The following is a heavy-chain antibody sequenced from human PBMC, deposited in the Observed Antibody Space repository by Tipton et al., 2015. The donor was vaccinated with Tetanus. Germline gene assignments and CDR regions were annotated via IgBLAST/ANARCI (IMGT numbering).Heavy chain of an antibody. CDR3: ARHRAGTFASWFDP. D-gene: IGHD2/OR15-2a*01. J-gene: IGHJ5*02. Sequence: QLVQSGAELRKPGESLKISCKGSGYSFNNFWIGWVRQKPGKGLEWMGIIYPGDSDTRYSPSFQGHVTISADRSNSTAYLQWSSLKASGTAMYYCARHRAGTFASWFDPWGQGTLVTVSS. V-gene: IGHV5-51*01. CDR1: GYSFNNFW. CDR2: IYPGDSDT.